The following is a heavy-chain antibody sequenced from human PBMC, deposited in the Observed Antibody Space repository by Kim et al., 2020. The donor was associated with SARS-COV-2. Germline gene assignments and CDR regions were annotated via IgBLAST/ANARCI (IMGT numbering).Heavy chain of an antibody. CDR3: ARVGYDYVWGSYRVYYYYYGMDV. V-gene: IGHV3-11*05. J-gene: IGHJ6*02. CDR1: GFTFSGYY. Sequence: GGSLRLSCAASGFTFSGYYMSWIRQAPGKGLEWVSYISSSSSYTNYADSVKGRFTISRDNAKNSLYLQMNSLRAEDTAVYYCARVGYDYVWGSYRVYYYYYGMDVWGQGTTVTVSS. CDR2: ISSSSSYT. D-gene: IGHD3-16*02.